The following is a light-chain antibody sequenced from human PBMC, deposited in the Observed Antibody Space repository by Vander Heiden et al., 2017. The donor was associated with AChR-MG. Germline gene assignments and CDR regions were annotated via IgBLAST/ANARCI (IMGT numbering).Light chain of an antibody. Sequence: EIVFTQSPGTLSLSPGEGATLSCRDSQSVSSSFLAWYQQNPGQAPSLLIYGASIRATGIPYRFSGSGSGTDFTLTISRLEPEDFAVYYCQQSGNSPLTFGGGTKVEIK. CDR1: QSVSSSF. CDR2: GAS. V-gene: IGKV3-20*01. CDR3: QQSGNSPLT. J-gene: IGKJ4*01.